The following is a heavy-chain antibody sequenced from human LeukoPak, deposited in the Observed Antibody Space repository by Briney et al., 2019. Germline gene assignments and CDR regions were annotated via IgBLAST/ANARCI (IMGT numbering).Heavy chain of an antibody. D-gene: IGHD2-21*02. V-gene: IGHV1-46*01. Sequence: ASVKVSCKASGYTFTSYYMHWVRQAPGQGLEWMGIINPSGGSTSYAQKFQGRVTMTRDTSTSTVYMELSSLRSEDTAVYYCAREAQIRDWEYDAFDIWGQGTMVTVSS. J-gene: IGHJ3*02. CDR3: AREAQIRDWEYDAFDI. CDR2: INPSGGST. CDR1: GYTFTSYY.